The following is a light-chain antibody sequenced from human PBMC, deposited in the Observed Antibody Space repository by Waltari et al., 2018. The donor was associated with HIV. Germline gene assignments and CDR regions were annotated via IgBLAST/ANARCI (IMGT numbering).Light chain of an antibody. J-gene: IGLJ2*01. Sequence: QSALTQPASVSGSPGQSITISCTGTSSDVGRYNLVSWYQQTPDKAPKLMIYEVSKRPSGVSNRFSGSKSGNTASLTISGLQAEDEAAYYCCSYAGSSTLIFGGGTKLTVL. CDR1: SSDVGRYNL. V-gene: IGLV2-23*02. CDR3: CSYAGSSTLI. CDR2: EVS.